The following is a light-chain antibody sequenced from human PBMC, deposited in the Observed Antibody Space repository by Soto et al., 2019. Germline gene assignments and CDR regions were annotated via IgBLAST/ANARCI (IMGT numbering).Light chain of an antibody. V-gene: IGLV2-14*01. J-gene: IGLJ1*01. CDR2: EVS. CDR3: RSYTSSSTLYV. CDR1: SSDVGGYNY. Sequence: QSALTQSASVSGSPGQSITISCTGTSSDVGGYNYVSWYQQHPGKAPKLMIYEVSNRPSGVSNRFSGSKSGNTASLTISGLQAEDEADYCCRSYTSSSTLYVFGTGTKVTVL.